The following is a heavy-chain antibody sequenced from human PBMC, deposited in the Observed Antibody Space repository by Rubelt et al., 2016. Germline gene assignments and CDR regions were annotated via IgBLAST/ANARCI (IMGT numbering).Heavy chain of an antibody. CDR1: FSSYA. J-gene: IGHJ2*01. CDR2: ISHNSGTI. D-gene: IGHD1-26*01. Sequence: FSSYAMHWVRQAPGKGLEWVSYISHNSGTIYYADSVRGRFTISRDNAKNSLYLQMNSLRDDDTAVYYCATTTGDDPNVSRYWHFDLWGRGTLVTVSS. CDR3: ATTTGDDPNVSRYWHFDL. V-gene: IGHV3-48*02.